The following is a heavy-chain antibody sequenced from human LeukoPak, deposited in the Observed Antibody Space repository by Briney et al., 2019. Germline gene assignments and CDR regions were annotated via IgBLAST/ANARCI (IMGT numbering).Heavy chain of an antibody. D-gene: IGHD3-16*01. CDR1: GFTFSSYW. Sequence: SGGSLRLXCAASGFTFSSYWMSWVRRAPGKGLEWVANIKQDGSEKYYVDSEKGRFTISRDNAKNSLYLQMNSLRAEDTAVYYCARDPLGGSCFDYWGQGTLVTVSS. J-gene: IGHJ4*02. CDR2: IKQDGSEK. V-gene: IGHV3-7*01. CDR3: ARDPLGGSCFDY.